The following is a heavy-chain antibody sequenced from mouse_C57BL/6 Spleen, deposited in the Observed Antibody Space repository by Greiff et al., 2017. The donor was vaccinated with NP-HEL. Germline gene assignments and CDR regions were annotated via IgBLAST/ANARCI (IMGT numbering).Heavy chain of an antibody. J-gene: IGHJ3*01. CDR3: ARSPYDYDVFAY. V-gene: IGHV1-69*01. Sequence: QVQLQQPGAELVMPGASVKLSCKASGYTFTSYWMHWVKQRPGQGLEWIGEIDPSDSYTNYNQKFKGKSTLTVDKSSSTAYMQLSSLTSEDSAVYYCARSPYDYDVFAYWGQGTLVTVSA. D-gene: IGHD2-4*01. CDR1: GYTFTSYW. CDR2: IDPSDSYT.